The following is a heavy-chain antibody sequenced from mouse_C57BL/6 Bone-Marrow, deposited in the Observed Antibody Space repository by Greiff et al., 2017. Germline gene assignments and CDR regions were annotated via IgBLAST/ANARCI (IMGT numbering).Heavy chain of an antibody. CDR2: ISNLAYSI. J-gene: IGHJ1*03. Sequence: VESGGGLVQPGGSLKLSCAASGFTFSDYGMAWVRQAPRKGPEWVAFISNLAYSIYYADTVTGRFTISRENAKNTLYLEMSSLRSEDTAMYYCARHNYDYDVGYFDVWGTGTTVTVSS. CDR3: ARHNYDYDVGYFDV. V-gene: IGHV5-15*01. CDR1: GFTFSDYG. D-gene: IGHD2-4*01.